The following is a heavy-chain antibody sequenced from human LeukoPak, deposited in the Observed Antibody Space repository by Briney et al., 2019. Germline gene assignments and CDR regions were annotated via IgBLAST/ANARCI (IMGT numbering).Heavy chain of an antibody. J-gene: IGHJ5*02. Sequence: SETLSLTCAVYGGSFSGYYWSWIRQPAGKGLEWIGRIYTSGSTNYNPSLQSRVTMSVDTSKNQFSLKLSSVTAADTAVYYCARAQNLEGWFDPWGQGTLVTVSS. CDR3: ARAQNLEGWFDP. CDR1: GGSFSGYY. D-gene: IGHD2/OR15-2a*01. V-gene: IGHV4-59*10. CDR2: IYTSGST.